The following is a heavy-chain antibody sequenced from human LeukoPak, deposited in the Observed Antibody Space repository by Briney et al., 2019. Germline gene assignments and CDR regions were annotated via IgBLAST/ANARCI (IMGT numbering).Heavy chain of an antibody. Sequence: SETLSLTCTVSGGSISSYYWSWIRQPPGKGLEWIGYIHYSGSTKYNPSLKSRVAISVDASKNQFSLKLSSVTAADTAAYYCARHTSYYDSTGYYYGGDWFDPWGQGTLVTVSS. J-gene: IGHJ5*02. CDR2: IHYSGST. CDR3: ARHTSYYDSTGYYYGGDWFDP. D-gene: IGHD3-22*01. CDR1: GGSISSYY. V-gene: IGHV4-59*08.